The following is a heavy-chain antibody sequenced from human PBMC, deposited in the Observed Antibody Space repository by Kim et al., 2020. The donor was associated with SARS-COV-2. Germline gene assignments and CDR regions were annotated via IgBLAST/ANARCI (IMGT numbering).Heavy chain of an antibody. CDR3: ARFFLATQGGSSRTYYKRSWYFDL. CDR1: GYSFANYW. D-gene: IGHD3-10*01. CDR2: IYPGDSDT. Sequence: GESLKISCKGSGYSFANYWIGWVHQMPGKGLEWMGFIYPGDSDTRYSPSFEGQVTISADKSISTAYLQWSSLKASDTAMYYCARFFLATQGGSSRTYYKRSWYFDLWGRGTLVTVSS. V-gene: IGHV5-51*07. J-gene: IGHJ2*01.